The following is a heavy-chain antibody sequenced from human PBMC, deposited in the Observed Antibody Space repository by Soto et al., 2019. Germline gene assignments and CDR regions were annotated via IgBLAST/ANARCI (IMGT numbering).Heavy chain of an antibody. Sequence: SSETLSLTCTVSGGSISSYYWSWIRQPPGKGLEWIGYMYNTGSTVYNPSLKSRVTISVDTSKNQFYLKVNSVTAADTAVYYCARDLWGYCGTDCYPLDVWGQGTTVTVS. CDR1: GGSISSYY. CDR3: ARDLWGYCGTDCYPLDV. J-gene: IGHJ6*02. CDR2: MYNTGST. V-gene: IGHV4-59*01. D-gene: IGHD2-21*02.